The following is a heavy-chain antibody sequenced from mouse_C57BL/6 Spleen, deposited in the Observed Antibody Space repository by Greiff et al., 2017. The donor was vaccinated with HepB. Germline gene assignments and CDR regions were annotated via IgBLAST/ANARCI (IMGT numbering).Heavy chain of an antibody. CDR1: GFTFSSYG. Sequence: EVQLVESGGDLVKPGGSLKLSCAASGFTFSSYGMSWVRQTPDKRLEWVATISSGGSYTYYPDSVKGRFTISRDNAKNTLYLQMSSLKSEDTAMYYCARSLYGNYVHYYAMDYWGQGTSVTVSS. D-gene: IGHD2-1*01. V-gene: IGHV5-6*01. CDR2: ISSGGSYT. J-gene: IGHJ4*01. CDR3: ARSLYGNYVHYYAMDY.